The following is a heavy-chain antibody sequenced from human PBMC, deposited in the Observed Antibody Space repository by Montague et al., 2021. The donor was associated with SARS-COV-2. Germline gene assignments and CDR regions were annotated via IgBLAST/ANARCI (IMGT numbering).Heavy chain of an antibody. D-gene: IGHD2-2*01. V-gene: IGHV4-4*02. CDR3: ARRYCSSTSCPPWFDS. CDR1: GGSISSSNW. Sequence: SETLSLTCAVSGGSISSSNWWSWVRQPPGKRLEWVGEIYHSGSTNYNPSLKSRVTISVDKSKNQFSLKLSSVTAADTAVYYCARRYCSSTSCPPWFDSWGQGTLVTVSS. CDR2: IYHSGST. J-gene: IGHJ5*01.